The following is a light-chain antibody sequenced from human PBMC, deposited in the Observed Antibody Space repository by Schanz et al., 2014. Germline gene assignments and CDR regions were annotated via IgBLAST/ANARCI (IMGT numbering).Light chain of an antibody. J-gene: IGKJ4*01. V-gene: IGKV3D-20*02. CDR1: QSVASSY. CDR2: GAS. Sequence: EIVLTQSPATLSVSPGESATLSCRASQSVASSYLAWYQQKPGQPPRLLIYGASSRATDIPDRFSGSGSGTDFTLTISSLEPEDFAVYYCQQRSNWPSLTFGGGTKVDFK. CDR3: QQRSNWPSLT.